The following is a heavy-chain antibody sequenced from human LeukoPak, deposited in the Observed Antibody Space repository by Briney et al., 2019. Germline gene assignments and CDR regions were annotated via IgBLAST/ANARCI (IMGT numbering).Heavy chain of an antibody. V-gene: IGHV3-7*01. J-gene: IGHJ3*02. CDR1: GFTFSTSW. D-gene: IGHD3-22*01. Sequence: PGGSPRLSRAASGFTFSTSWMTWVRQAPGKGLEWVAKINRDASEKYYVDSVKGRFTISRDNAKNSLYLLLNSLRAEDTAVYHCARDATPYDSSGYYDAIDIWGQGTMVTVSS. CDR2: INRDASEK. CDR3: ARDATPYDSSGYYDAIDI.